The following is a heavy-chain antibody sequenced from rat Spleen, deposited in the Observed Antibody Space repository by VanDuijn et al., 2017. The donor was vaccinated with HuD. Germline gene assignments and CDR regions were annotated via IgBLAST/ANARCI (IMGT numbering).Heavy chain of an antibody. CDR2: ITYDGSST. Sequence: EVQLVESGGGLVQPGRSMKLSCTASGFTFSDYGMAWVRQAPGKGLEWVATITYDGSSTYYRDSVRGRFSISRDNARSTLYLQMDSLRSEDTATYYCTRCFDLWGQGVMVTVSS. J-gene: IGHJ2*01. CDR1: GFTFSDYG. V-gene: IGHV5-7*01. CDR3: TRCFDL.